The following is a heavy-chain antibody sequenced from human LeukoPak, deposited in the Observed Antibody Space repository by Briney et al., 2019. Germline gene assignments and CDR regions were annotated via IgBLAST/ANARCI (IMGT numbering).Heavy chain of an antibody. Sequence: GGSLRLSCAASGFIFSSYAMSWVRQAPGKGLEWVSTISGSGGSTYYADSVKGRFTISRDNSKNTLYLQMNSLRAEDTAVYYCARVSSGLDYWGQGTLVTVSS. D-gene: IGHD3-22*01. CDR2: ISGSGGST. CDR3: ARVSSGLDY. CDR1: GFIFSSYA. J-gene: IGHJ4*02. V-gene: IGHV3-23*01.